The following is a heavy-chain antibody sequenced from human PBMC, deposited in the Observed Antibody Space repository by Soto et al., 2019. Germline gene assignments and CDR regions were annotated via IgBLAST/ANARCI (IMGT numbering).Heavy chain of an antibody. CDR1: GFTFSDYY. D-gene: IGHD5-12*01. J-gene: IGHJ4*02. Sequence: QVQLGESGGGLVKPGGSLRLSCVASGFTFSDYYMSWIRQAPAKGLEWVSYISSSSSYTNYADSVKGRFTISRDNAKNSLYLQMNSLRAEDTAVYYCARDHHRYSGYDYVDYWGQGTLVTVSS. CDR3: ARDHHRYSGYDYVDY. V-gene: IGHV3-11*05. CDR2: ISSSSSYT.